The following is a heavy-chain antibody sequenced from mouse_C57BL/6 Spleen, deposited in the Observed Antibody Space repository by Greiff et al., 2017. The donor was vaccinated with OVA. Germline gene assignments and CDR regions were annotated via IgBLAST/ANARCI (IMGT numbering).Heavy chain of an antibody. Sequence: VQLQQSGAELARPGASVKLSCTASGYTFTSYGISWVKQRTGQGLEWIGEIYPRSGNTYYNEKFKGKATLTADKSSSTAYMELRSLTSEDSAVYFCARSAETFEVWGTGTTVTVSS. CDR2: IYPRSGNT. CDR1: GYTFTSYG. J-gene: IGHJ1*03. V-gene: IGHV1-81*01. CDR3: ARSAETFEV.